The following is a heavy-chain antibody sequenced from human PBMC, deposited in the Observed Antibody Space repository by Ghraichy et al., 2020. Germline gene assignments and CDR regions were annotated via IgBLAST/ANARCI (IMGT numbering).Heavy chain of an antibody. J-gene: IGHJ6*02. CDR3: ARLQLPLERLNYYYGMDV. CDR2: ISSSSSYI. D-gene: IGHD1-1*01. V-gene: IGHV3-21*01. Sequence: GGSLRLSCAASGFTFSSYSMNWVRQAPGKRLEWVSYISSSSSYIYYADSVKGRFTISRDNAKNSLYLQMNSLRAEDTAVYYCARLQLPLERLNYYYGMDVWGRGTTVTVSS. CDR1: GFTFSSYS.